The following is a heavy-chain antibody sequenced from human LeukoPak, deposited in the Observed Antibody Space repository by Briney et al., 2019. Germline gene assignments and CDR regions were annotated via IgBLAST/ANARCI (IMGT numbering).Heavy chain of an antibody. J-gene: IGHJ6*02. V-gene: IGHV1-46*01. Sequence: GASVKVSCKASGYTFTSYYIHWVRQAPGQGLEWMGIINPSGGSTTYAQKFQGRVTMTTDTSTSTAYMELRSLRSDDTAVYYCARDVRLDCTNGVCYRYYYYGMDVWGQGTTVTVSS. D-gene: IGHD2-8*01. CDR3: ARDVRLDCTNGVCYRYYYYGMDV. CDR1: GYTFTSYY. CDR2: INPSGGST.